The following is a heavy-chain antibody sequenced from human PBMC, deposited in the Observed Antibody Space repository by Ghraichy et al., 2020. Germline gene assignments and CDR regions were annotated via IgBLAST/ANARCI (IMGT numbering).Heavy chain of an antibody. V-gene: IGHV3-30*18. D-gene: IGHD5-24*01. CDR2: ISYDGSTK. J-gene: IGHJ4*02. CDR3: AKAANDGYRFLDY. CDR1: GFTFSSYG. Sequence: GGNLRLSCAGYGFTFSSYGMNWVRQAPGKGLEWVAVISYDGSTKYYGDSVKGRFTISRDKSKNTLYLQMNSLRAEDTAGYYCAKAANDGYRFLDYWGQGTLVTVSS.